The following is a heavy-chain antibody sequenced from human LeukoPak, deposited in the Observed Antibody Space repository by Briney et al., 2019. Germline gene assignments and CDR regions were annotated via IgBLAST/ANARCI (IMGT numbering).Heavy chain of an antibody. Sequence: GGSLRLPCAASGFTFSSYSMNWARQAPGKGLEWVSSISSSSSYIYYADSVKGRFTISRDNAKNSLYLQMDSLKTDDTAVYYCTRGWYEDYYFDYWGQGTLVIVSS. D-gene: IGHD6-13*01. CDR3: TRGWYEDYYFDY. V-gene: IGHV3-21*03. J-gene: IGHJ4*02. CDR1: GFTFSSYS. CDR2: ISSSSSYI.